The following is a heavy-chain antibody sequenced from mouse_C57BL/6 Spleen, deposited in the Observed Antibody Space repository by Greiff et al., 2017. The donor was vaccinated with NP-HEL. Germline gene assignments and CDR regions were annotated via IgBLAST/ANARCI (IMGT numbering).Heavy chain of an antibody. V-gene: IGHV3-6*01. CDR1: GYSITSGYY. D-gene: IGHD2-4*01. CDR2: ISYDGSN. J-gene: IGHJ2*01. Sequence: EVKLEESGPGLVKPSQSLSLTCSVTGYSITSGYYWNWIRQFPGNKLEWMGYISYDGSNNYNPSLKNRISITRDTSKNQFFLKLNSVTTEDTATYYCARRNYEGYFDYWGQGTTLTVSS. CDR3: ARRNYEGYFDY.